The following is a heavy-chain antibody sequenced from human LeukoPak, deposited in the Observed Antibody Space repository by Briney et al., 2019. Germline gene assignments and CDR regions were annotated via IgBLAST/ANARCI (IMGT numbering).Heavy chain of an antibody. D-gene: IGHD6-19*01. CDR2: IYYSGST. V-gene: IGHV4-30-4*08. J-gene: IGHJ4*02. Sequence: SETLSPTCTVSGGSISSGDYYWSWIRQPPGKGLEWIGYIYYSGSTYYNPSLKSRLTISLGTSKNQFSLKLSSVTAADTAVYYCARGIAVAGSYFDYWGQGTLVTVSS. CDR1: GGSISSGDYY. CDR3: ARGIAVAGSYFDY.